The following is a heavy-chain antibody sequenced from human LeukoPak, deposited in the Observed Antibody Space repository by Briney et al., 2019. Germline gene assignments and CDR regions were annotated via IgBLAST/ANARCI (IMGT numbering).Heavy chain of an antibody. V-gene: IGHV3-30*02. CDR1: GFTFSSYG. Sequence: GGSLRLSCAASGFTFSSYGMHWVRQAPGKGLEWVAFIRYDGSNKYYADSVKGRFTISRDNSKNTLYLQMNSLRAEDTAVYYCTSGLSVLRSNNTPVDYWGQGTLVTVSS. D-gene: IGHD4-17*01. J-gene: IGHJ4*02. CDR2: IRYDGSNK. CDR3: TSGLSVLRSNNTPVDY.